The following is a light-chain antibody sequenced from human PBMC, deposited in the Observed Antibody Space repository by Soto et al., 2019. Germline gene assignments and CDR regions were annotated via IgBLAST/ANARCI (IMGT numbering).Light chain of an antibody. CDR1: QSISTF. CDR3: HDGEDPWT. Sequence: DIQMAQSPSSLSASVGDRVTITCRASQSISTFLNWYQHKPGKAPKLLIYVASTLQSGVQSRFSSSGYGTDFPLTISSLQPEDFAIYYCHDGEDPWTFGQGTKLEIK. CDR2: VAS. J-gene: IGKJ1*01. V-gene: IGKV1-39*01.